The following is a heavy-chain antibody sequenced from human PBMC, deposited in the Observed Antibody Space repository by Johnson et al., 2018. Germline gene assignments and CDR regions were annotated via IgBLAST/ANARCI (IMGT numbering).Heavy chain of an antibody. J-gene: IGHJ3*02. CDR1: GYTFTTYY. Sequence: QVQLVESGAEVKTXGASVNVXCKASGYTFTTYYMHWVRQAPGPGLEWMGIINPSGGSTTYAQKFQGRVTMTRNTSISTAYMELSSLRSEDTAVYYCARALRTTDAFDIWGQGTMVTVSS. CDR2: INPSGGST. D-gene: IGHD1-1*01. CDR3: ARALRTTDAFDI. V-gene: IGHV1-46*01.